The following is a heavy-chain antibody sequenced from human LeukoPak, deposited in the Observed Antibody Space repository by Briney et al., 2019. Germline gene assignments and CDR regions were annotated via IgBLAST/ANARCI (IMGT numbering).Heavy chain of an antibody. CDR2: VSDSRDV. Sequence: GGSLRLSCAASGFTFSTYTMNWVRQAPGKGLEWVSAVSDSRDVHYSDSVKGRFTISRDNARNSLYLQMNSLRDEDTAVYYCTRDGLHTAHFDYWGQGTLVTVSS. V-gene: IGHV3-48*02. D-gene: IGHD5-18*01. CDR1: GFTFSTYT. CDR3: TRDGLHTAHFDY. J-gene: IGHJ4*02.